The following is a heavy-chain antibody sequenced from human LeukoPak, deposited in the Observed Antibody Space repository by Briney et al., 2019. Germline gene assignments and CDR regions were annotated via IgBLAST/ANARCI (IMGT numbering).Heavy chain of an antibody. D-gene: IGHD4-17*01. Sequence: PSETLSLTCTVSGGYIGSYYWSWIRQPAGKGLEWIGRIYTSENTDYNPSLKSRVTMSVDMSTSQLSLRLTSVTAADTAVYYSAREGDYGDYSKSFYYMDVWGKGTTVTVSS. V-gene: IGHV4-4*07. CDR2: IYTSENT. CDR1: GGYIGSYY. CDR3: AREGDYGDYSKSFYYMDV. J-gene: IGHJ6*03.